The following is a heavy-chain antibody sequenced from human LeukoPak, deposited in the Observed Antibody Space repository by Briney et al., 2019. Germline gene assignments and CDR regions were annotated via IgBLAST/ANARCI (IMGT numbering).Heavy chain of an antibody. CDR2: INHSGST. CDR3: ARRPYYYGSGSSLFDY. V-gene: IGHV4-34*01. J-gene: IGHJ4*02. Sequence: SETLSLTCAVYGGSFSGYYWSWIRQPPGKGLEWIGEINHSGSTNYNPSLKSRVTISVDTSKNQFSLKLSSVTAADTAVYYCARRPYYYGSGSSLFDYWGQETLVTVSS. CDR1: GGSFSGYY. D-gene: IGHD3-10*01.